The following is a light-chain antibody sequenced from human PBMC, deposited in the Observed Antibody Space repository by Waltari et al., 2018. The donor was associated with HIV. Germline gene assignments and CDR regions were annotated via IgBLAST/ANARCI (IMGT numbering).Light chain of an antibody. CDR1: SSNIGAGYD. Sequence: QSVLTQPPSVSGAPGQRVTIPCTGSSSNIGAGYDVHWYQQLPGTAPKLLIYGNSNRPSGVPDRFSGSKSGTSASLAITGLQAEDEADYYCQSYDSSLSDSRVFGGGTKVTVL. CDR2: GNS. CDR3: QSYDSSLSDSRV. J-gene: IGLJ3*02. V-gene: IGLV1-40*01.